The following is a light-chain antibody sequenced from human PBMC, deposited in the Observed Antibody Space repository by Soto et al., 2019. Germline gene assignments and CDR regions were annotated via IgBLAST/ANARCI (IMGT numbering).Light chain of an antibody. Sequence: DIVMTQTPLSSPITLGQPASISCRSSQSVSTFLAWFQQKPGQPPRLLIYNASNRTTGIPARFSGSGSGTDFTLTIRSLEPEDFAVYYCQQRGDWPPITFGQGTRLEIK. J-gene: IGKJ5*01. CDR2: NAS. CDR3: QQRGDWPPIT. CDR1: QSVSTF. V-gene: IGKV3-11*01.